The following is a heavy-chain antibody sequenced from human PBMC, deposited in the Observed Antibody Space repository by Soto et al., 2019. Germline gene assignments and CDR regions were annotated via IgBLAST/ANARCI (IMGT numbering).Heavy chain of an antibody. V-gene: IGHV1-18*04. CDR2: ISAYNGNT. D-gene: IGHD3-16*01. CDR3: ARDLRQDYDYAGGY. CDR1: GYTFTSYG. J-gene: IGHJ4*02. Sequence: ASVKVSCKASGYTFTSYGIGWVRQAPGQGLEWMGWISAYNGNTNYAQKLQGRVTMTTDTSTSTAYMELRSLRSDDTAVYYCARDLRQDYDYAGGYWGQGTLVTVSS.